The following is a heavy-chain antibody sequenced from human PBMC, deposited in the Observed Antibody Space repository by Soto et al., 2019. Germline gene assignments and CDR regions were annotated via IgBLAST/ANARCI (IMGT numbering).Heavy chain of an antibody. CDR2: IYYSGNT. CDR3: ARGGGGSSSFDP. D-gene: IGHD6-6*01. Sequence: QVQLQESGPGLVKPSETLSLTCTVSGGSISSYYWSWIRQPPGKGLEWIGYIYYSGNTNYNPSLKSRVTISVDTSKNQFSLKRSSVTAADTAVYYCARGGGGSSSFDPWGQGTLVTVSS. J-gene: IGHJ5*02. V-gene: IGHV4-59*01. CDR1: GGSISSYY.